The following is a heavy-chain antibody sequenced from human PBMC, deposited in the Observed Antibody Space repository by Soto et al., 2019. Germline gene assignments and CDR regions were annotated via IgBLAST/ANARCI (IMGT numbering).Heavy chain of an antibody. CDR3: ALPPYGSSSWYGYFQH. CDR1: GFTFSSCG. V-gene: IGHV3-30*03. Sequence: QVQLVESGGGVVQPGRSLRLSCAASGFTFSSCGMHWVRQAPGKGLEWVAVISYDGSNKYYVDSVKGRFTISRDNSKNTLYLQMNSLRAEDTAVYYCALPPYGSSSWYGYFQHWSQGTLVTVSS. J-gene: IGHJ1*01. CDR2: ISYDGSNK. D-gene: IGHD6-13*01.